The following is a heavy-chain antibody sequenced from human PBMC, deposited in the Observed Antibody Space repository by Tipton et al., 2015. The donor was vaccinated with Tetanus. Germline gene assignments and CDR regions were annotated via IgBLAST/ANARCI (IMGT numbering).Heavy chain of an antibody. D-gene: IGHD6-13*01. CDR3: ARGWGSSWYYFDY. Sequence: TLSLTCTVSGDSISSGDFYWSWIRQHPGKGLEWIGYIYFTGTTYYNPSLESRLTISIDTSKNQFSLELNSVTAADTAVYYCARGWGSSWYYFDYWGQGILVTVSS. V-gene: IGHV4-31*03. CDR2: IYFTGTT. J-gene: IGHJ4*02. CDR1: GDSISSGDFY.